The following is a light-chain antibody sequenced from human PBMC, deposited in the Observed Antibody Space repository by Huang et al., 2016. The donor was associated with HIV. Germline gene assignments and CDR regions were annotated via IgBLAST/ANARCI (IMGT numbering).Light chain of an antibody. CDR3: QQYNDWPRS. CDR1: QNINTN. V-gene: IGKV3-15*01. Sequence: IAMTQSPGTLSVAPGERATLSCRASQNINTNLAWFQQKPGQAPRLLIYAASTRTADFPARFSGSGSRTEFTLTISSLQSEDIAVYYCQQYNDWPRSFGQGTKVEIK. CDR2: AAS. J-gene: IGKJ1*01.